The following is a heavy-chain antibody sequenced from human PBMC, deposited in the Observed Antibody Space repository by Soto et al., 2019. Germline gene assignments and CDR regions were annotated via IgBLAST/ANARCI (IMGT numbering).Heavy chain of an antibody. CDR1: GFSFSDSA. D-gene: IGHD6-19*01. V-gene: IGHV3-73*01. Sequence: GGSLRLSCAASGFSFSDSAMHWVRQASGKGLEWIARIRSKANSYLIAYDESVRGRFIISRDDSKNTAYLQMNDLNTEDTAVYYCTTDLAAVAGTFDYWGQGTLVTVSS. CDR3: TTDLAAVAGTFDY. CDR2: IRSKANSYLI. J-gene: IGHJ4*02.